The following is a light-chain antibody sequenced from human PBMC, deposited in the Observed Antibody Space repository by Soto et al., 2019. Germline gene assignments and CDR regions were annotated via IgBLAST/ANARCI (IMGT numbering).Light chain of an antibody. CDR2: DAS. CDR1: ESISSW. Sequence: IQMTQSPSTLFVSVGDRVTITCRASESISSWLAWYQQKPGRAPNLLISDASNLKSGVPSRFSGSGSGTEFTLTISSLQPDDFATYYCQQYSTSWTFGQGTKVEIK. V-gene: IGKV1-5*01. CDR3: QQYSTSWT. J-gene: IGKJ1*01.